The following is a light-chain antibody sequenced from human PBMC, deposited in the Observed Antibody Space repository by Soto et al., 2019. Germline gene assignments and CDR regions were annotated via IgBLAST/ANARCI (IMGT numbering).Light chain of an antibody. V-gene: IGLV7-43*01. Sequence: QAVVTQEPSLTVSPGGTVTLTCASSAGAVTSAYYTNWLQQKPGQAPRALIYSTSEKHSWTPARFSGSLLGGKAALTLSAAQPEDEADYYCLLYYGGAQVLSGGGTKLTVL. CDR1: AGAVTSAYY. J-gene: IGLJ2*01. CDR3: LLYYGGAQVL. CDR2: STS.